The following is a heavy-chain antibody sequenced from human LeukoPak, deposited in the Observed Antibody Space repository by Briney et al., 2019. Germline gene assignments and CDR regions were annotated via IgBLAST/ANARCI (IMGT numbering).Heavy chain of an antibody. V-gene: IGHV3-30*18. CDR2: ISYDGSNK. CDR1: GFTFSSYG. Sequence: GRSLRLSCAASGFTFSSYGMHWVRQAPGKGLEWVAVISYDGSNKYYADSVKGRFTISRDNSKNTLYLQMNSLRAEDTAVYYCAKGGLRIDAFDIWGQGTMVTVSS. CDR3: AKGGLRIDAFDI. J-gene: IGHJ3*02. D-gene: IGHD4-17*01.